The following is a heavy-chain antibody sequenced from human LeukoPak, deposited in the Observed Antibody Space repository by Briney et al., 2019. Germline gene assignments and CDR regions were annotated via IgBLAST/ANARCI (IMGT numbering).Heavy chain of an antibody. D-gene: IGHD6-13*01. J-gene: IGHJ2*01. CDR1: GGSMSSISHS. CDR3: ARVPIGAGTYRYFDL. V-gene: IGHV4-39*07. Sequence: SETLSLTCTVSGGSMSSISHSWGWIRQPPGKGLEWTGTIYYTGRTYYNPSLESRLTISVDTSKNQFSLKLSSVTAADTAVFYCARVPIGAGTYRYFDLWGRGTLVTVSS. CDR2: IYYTGRT.